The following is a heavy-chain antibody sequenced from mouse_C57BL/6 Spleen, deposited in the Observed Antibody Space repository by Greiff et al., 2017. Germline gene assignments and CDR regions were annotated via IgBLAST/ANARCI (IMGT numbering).Heavy chain of an antibody. J-gene: IGHJ3*01. CDR1: GFTFSSYA. CDR3: ARDGLYYGSSYPAWFAY. V-gene: IGHV5-4*01. CDR2: LSDGGSYT. D-gene: IGHD1-1*01. Sequence: EVMLVESGGGLVKPGGSLKLSCAASGFTFSSYAMSWVRQTPEKRLEWVATLSDGGSYTYYPDNVKGRFTISSDNANNNLYLQMSHLKSEDTAMYYCARDGLYYGSSYPAWFAYWGQGTLVTVSA.